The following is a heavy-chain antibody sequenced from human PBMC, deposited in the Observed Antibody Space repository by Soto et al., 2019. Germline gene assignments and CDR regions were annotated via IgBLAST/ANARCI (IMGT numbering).Heavy chain of an antibody. D-gene: IGHD3-3*01. J-gene: IGHJ4*02. CDR2: ISAYNGNT. CDR3: ARDHWDDFWSGYTGDY. V-gene: IGHV1-18*01. Sequence: QVQLVQSGAEVKKPGASVKVSCKASGYTFTSYGISWVRQAPGQGREWMGWISAYNGNTNYAQKLQGRVTMTTDTSTSTAYMELRSLRSDDTAVYYCARDHWDDFWSGYTGDYWGQGTLVTVSS. CDR1: GYTFTSYG.